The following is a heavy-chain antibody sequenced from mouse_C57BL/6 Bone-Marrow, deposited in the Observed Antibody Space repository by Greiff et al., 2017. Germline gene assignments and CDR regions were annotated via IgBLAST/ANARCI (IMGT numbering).Heavy chain of an antibody. CDR1: GFTFSSYG. J-gene: IGHJ3*01. CDR3: AGPTGFAY. V-gene: IGHV5-6*01. Sequence: EVKLVESGGDLVKPGGSLKLSCAASGFTFSSYGMSWVRQTPDKRLEWVATISSGGSYTYYPHSVKGRFTFSRDNAKNTLYLQMSSLKSEDTAMYYCAGPTGFAYWGQGTLVTVSA. CDR2: ISSGGSYT.